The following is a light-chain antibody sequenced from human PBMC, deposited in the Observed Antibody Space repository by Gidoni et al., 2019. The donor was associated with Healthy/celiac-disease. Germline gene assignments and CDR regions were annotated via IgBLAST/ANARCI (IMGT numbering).Light chain of an antibody. CDR1: QSVNSN. CDR3: QQYNNWLT. J-gene: IGKJ4*01. V-gene: IGKV3-15*01. CDR2: GAS. Sequence: EIVMTQSPATLSVSPGERATLSCRASQSVNSNLAWYQQKPGQAPRLLIYGASTRATGIPARFSGSGSGTEFTLTISSLQSEDFAVYYCQQYNNWLTFGGXTKMEIK.